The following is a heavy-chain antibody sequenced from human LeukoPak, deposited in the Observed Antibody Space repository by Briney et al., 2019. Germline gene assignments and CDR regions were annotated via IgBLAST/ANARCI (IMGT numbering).Heavy chain of an antibody. J-gene: IGHJ4*02. CDR1: GGSISSGGYY. D-gene: IGHD3-22*01. Sequence: SQTLSLTCTVSGGSISSGGYYWSWTRQHPGKGLEWIGYIYYSGSTYYNPSLKSRVTISVDTSKNQFSLKLTSVTAADTAVYYCARRVYYDSSGYWSFDYWGQGTLVTVSS. CDR3: ARRVYYDSSGYWSFDY. V-gene: IGHV4-31*03. CDR2: IYYSGST.